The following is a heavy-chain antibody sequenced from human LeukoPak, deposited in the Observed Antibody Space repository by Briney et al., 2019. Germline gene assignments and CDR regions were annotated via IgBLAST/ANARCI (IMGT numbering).Heavy chain of an antibody. J-gene: IGHJ4*02. Sequence: GGSLRLSCAASGFTFSSYWMSWVRQAPGKGLEWVSGITGSGGSTYYADSVKGRFTISRDNSKNTLYLQMNSLEAEDTAVYFCAKDRAIVVAGTDFDYWGQGTLVTVSS. CDR3: AKDRAIVVAGTDFDY. CDR1: GFTFSSYW. D-gene: IGHD6-19*01. V-gene: IGHV3-23*01. CDR2: ITGSGGST.